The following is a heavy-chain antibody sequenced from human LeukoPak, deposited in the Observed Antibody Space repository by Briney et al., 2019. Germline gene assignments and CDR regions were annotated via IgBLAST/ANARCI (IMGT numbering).Heavy chain of an antibody. CDR3: AKERFNYYYMDV. Sequence: GGSLRLSCAASGFTFSNAWMSWVRQAPGKGLECVSYISSSGNTTYHADSVKGRFTISRDNAKNSLYLQMDSLRPEDTALYYCAKERFNYYYMDVWGKGTTVTISS. J-gene: IGHJ6*04. V-gene: IGHV3-11*01. CDR1: GFTFSNAW. CDR2: ISSSGNTT. D-gene: IGHD3-16*01.